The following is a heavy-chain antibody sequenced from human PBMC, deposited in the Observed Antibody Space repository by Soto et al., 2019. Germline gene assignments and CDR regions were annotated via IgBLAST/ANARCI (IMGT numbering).Heavy chain of an antibody. CDR1: GGTFRSYA. CDR2: IIPIFGTA. CDR3: ARDGGVYDYSPFDY. V-gene: IGHV1-69*12. D-gene: IGHD4-4*01. J-gene: IGHJ4*02. Sequence: QVQLVQSGAEVKKPGSSVKVSCKASGGTFRSYAISWVRQAPGQGLEWMGGIIPIFGTADYAQKFQGRVTITAHESTSAAYMELSSLRSEDTAVYYCARDGGVYDYSPFDYWGQGTLVTVSS.